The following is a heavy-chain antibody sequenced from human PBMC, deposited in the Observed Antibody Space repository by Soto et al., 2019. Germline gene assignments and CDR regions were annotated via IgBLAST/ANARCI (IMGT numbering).Heavy chain of an antibody. D-gene: IGHD6-19*01. Sequence: GGSLRLSCAASGFTFSSYAMSWVRQAPGKGLEWVSAISGSGGSTYYADSVKGRFTISRDNSKNTLYLQMNSLRAEDTAVYYCAKSRLLSSSGWYQVDPPYMDVWGKGTTVTVSS. V-gene: IGHV3-23*01. CDR1: GFTFSSYA. J-gene: IGHJ6*03. CDR2: ISGSGGST. CDR3: AKSRLLSSSGWYQVDPPYMDV.